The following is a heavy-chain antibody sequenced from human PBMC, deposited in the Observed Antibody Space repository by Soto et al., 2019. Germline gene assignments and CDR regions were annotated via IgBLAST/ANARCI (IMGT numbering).Heavy chain of an antibody. Sequence: SGPTLVNPPQTLTLTCTFSGFSLSTSGMCVSWIRQPPGKALEWLAIIDWDDDKYYSTSLKTRLTISKDTSKNQVVLTMTNMDPFDTASYYCALEVVVTKEVPPYYYYGMDVWGQGTTVTVSS. D-gene: IGHD3-22*01. V-gene: IGHV2-70*01. CDR2: IDWDDDK. J-gene: IGHJ6*02. CDR3: ALEVVVTKEVPPYYYYGMDV. CDR1: GFSLSTSGMC.